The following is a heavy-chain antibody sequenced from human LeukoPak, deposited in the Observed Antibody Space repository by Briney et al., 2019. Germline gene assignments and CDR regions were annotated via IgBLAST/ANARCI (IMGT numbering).Heavy chain of an antibody. J-gene: IGHJ4*02. CDR1: GFTFSSYA. Sequence: PGGSLRLSCAASGFTFSSYAMSWVRQAPGKGLEWVSAISGSDGSTYYADSVKGRFTISRDNSKNTLYLQVNSLRAEDTAVYYCAKDLVSGSFYGPFGYWGQGTPVTVSS. CDR3: AKDLVSGSFYGPFGY. V-gene: IGHV3-23*01. CDR2: ISGSDGST. D-gene: IGHD1-26*01.